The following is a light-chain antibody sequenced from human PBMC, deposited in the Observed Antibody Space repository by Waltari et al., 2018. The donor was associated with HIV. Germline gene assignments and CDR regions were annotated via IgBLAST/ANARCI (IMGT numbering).Light chain of an antibody. CDR2: EVS. V-gene: IGLV2-14*01. J-gene: IGLJ2*01. CDR1: SRYIGTYDF. CDR3: SSFTTSNSLL. Sequence: QSALTPPASVSGSPGQSITVSCPGTSRYIGTYDFVSWYQQTPGTAPKLVIYEVSNRPSGISYRFSGSKSGNTASLTISGLQTEDEADYYCSSFTTSNSLLFGGGTKVTVL.